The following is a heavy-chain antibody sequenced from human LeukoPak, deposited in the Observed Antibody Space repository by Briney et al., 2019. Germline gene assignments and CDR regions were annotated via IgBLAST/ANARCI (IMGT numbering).Heavy chain of an antibody. CDR1: GGSISSHY. J-gene: IGHJ4*02. Sequence: SETLSLTCTVSGGSISSHYWSWIRQPPGKGLEWIGYIYHSGSTNYNPSLKSRVTISVDTSKNQFSLKLSSVTAADTAVYYCARDLVSWGQGTLVTVSS. CDR3: ARDLVS. CDR2: IYHSGST. V-gene: IGHV4-59*11.